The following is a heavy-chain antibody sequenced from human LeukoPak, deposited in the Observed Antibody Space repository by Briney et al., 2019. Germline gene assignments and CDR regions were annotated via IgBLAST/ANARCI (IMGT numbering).Heavy chain of an antibody. J-gene: IGHJ4*02. CDR3: ARGQGSSAEGY. V-gene: IGHV1-69*05. CDR1: GGTFSSYA. CDR2: IIPIFGTA. Sequence: SVKVSCKASGGTFSSYAISWVRQAPGQGLEWMGGIIPIFGTANYAQKFQGRVTMTRSTSITTAYMELSSLTSDDTAMYYCARGQGSSAEGYWGQGTLVTVSS. D-gene: IGHD6-13*01.